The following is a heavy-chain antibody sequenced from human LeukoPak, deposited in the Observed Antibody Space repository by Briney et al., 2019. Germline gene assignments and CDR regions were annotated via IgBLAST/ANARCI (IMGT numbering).Heavy chain of an antibody. J-gene: IGHJ4*02. Sequence: PGGSLSLSCAASGFTFSSYSMTWVRQAPGKGLEWVSYISSSISTIYYADSVKGRFTISRDNAKNSLCLQMNSLRAEDTAVYYCAREEYYYDSSGYYLPYYFDYWGQGTLVTVSS. V-gene: IGHV3-48*01. CDR2: ISSSISTI. CDR1: GFTFSSYS. D-gene: IGHD3-22*01. CDR3: AREEYYYDSSGYYLPYYFDY.